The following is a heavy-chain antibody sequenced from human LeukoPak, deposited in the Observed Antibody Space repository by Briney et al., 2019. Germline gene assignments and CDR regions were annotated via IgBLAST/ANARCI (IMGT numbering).Heavy chain of an antibody. Sequence: SETLSLTCAVYGGSFCGYYWRWLPQPPGKGLEGIGEINHSGSTNYNPSLTSRVTISVDTSKNQFSLKLSSVTAADTAVYYCSRDGGRDSGSYYGDYWGQGTLVTVSS. CDR3: SRDGGRDSGSYYGDY. D-gene: IGHD1-26*01. CDR1: GGSFCGYY. CDR2: INHSGST. V-gene: IGHV4-34*01. J-gene: IGHJ4*02.